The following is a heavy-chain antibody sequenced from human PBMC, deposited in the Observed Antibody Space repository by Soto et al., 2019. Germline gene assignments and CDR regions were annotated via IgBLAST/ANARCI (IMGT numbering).Heavy chain of an antibody. CDR2: IYWYNDK. V-gene: IGHV2-5*01. Sequence: QITLKESGPTLVKPTQTLTLTCTFSGFSLSTSGVGVGWIRQPPGKALEWLAPIYWYNDKRYSPSLKSRLTITNATSKNPVVLTMTNMDPVYTTTSYCAHRRYGVDFDCWGQGPLVTVS. CDR1: GFSLSTSGVG. CDR3: AHRRYGVDFDC. D-gene: IGHD3-3*01. J-gene: IGHJ4*02.